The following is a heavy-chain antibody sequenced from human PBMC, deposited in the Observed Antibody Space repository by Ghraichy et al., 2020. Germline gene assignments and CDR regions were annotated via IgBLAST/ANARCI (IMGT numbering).Heavy chain of an antibody. CDR2: TYYRSRWYS. CDR1: GDSVSRNNVA. CDR3: ARTRATPGTASPFYYYYMDV. V-gene: IGHV6-1*01. J-gene: IGHJ6*03. Sequence: SQTLSLTCVISGDSVSRNNVAWTWIRQSPSRGLEWLGRTYYRSRWYSDHALSVRTRITITPDTSTNEFSLHLNSVTPEDTAVYFCARTRATPGTASPFYYYYMDVWGKGTTVTVSS. D-gene: IGHD6-13*01.